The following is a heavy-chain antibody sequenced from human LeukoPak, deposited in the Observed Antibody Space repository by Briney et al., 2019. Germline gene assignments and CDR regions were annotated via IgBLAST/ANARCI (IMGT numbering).Heavy chain of an antibody. J-gene: IGHJ6*03. D-gene: IGHD4-17*01. V-gene: IGHV3-74*01. Sequence: PGGSLRLSCAASGLTFSSYDMTWVRQAPGKGLVWVSHINSDGSTTNYADFVKGRFTISRDNAKNSLYLQMNSLRAEDTALYYCARDAGDYSASSNYYYYYYMDVWGKGTTVTVSS. CDR3: ARDAGDYSASSNYYYYYYMDV. CDR2: INSDGSTT. CDR1: GLTFSSYD.